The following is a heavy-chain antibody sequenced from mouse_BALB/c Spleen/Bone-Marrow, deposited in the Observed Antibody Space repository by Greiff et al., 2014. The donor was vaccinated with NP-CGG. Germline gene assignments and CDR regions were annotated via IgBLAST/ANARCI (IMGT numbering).Heavy chain of an antibody. CDR2: ILPGNGST. D-gene: IGHD2-14*01. J-gene: IGHJ4*01. CDR3: ARSKVLYAMDY. Sequence: VQLQQSGAELMKPGASVKISCKATGYTFSSYWIEWVKQRPGRGLEWIGEILPGNGSTNYNEEFKGKATFTAETSSNTAYMQLSSLTSEDSAVYYCARSKVLYAMDYWGQGTSVTVSS. V-gene: IGHV1-9*01. CDR1: GYTFSSYW.